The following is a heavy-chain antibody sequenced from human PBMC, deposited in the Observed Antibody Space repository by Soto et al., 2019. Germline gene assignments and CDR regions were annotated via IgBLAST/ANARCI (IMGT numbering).Heavy chain of an antibody. CDR1: GGSISSSSFY. J-gene: IGHJ4*02. D-gene: IGHD2-2*01. V-gene: IGHV4-39*01. CDR2: IFYSGSS. CDR3: ARAHCSSNSCYHFDH. Sequence: TSETLSLTCTVSGGSISSSSFYWGWIRQPPGKGLEWIGIIFYSGSSYYNPSLKSRVTISVDTSKNQFSLKLSSVTAADTAVYYCARAHCSSNSCYHFDHWGQGTLVTVSS.